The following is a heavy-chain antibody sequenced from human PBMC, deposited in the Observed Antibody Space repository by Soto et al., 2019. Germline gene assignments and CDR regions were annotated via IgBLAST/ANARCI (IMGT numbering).Heavy chain of an antibody. CDR2: IKQDGSEK. CDR3: ARDIGYCSGGSCYKHDAFDI. Sequence: AGGSLRLSCAASGFTFSSYWMSWVRQAPGKGLEWVANIKQDGSEKYYVDSVKGRFTISRDNAKNSLYLQMNSLRAEDTAVYYCARDIGYCSGGSCYKHDAFDIWGQGTMVTVSS. D-gene: IGHD2-15*01. J-gene: IGHJ3*02. CDR1: GFTFSSYW. V-gene: IGHV3-7*01.